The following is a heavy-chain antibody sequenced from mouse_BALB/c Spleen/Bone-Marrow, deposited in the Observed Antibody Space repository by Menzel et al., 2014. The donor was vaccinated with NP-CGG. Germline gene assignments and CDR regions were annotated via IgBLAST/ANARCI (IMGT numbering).Heavy chain of an antibody. Sequence: EVKLVESGAELVKPGASVKLSCTASGFNIXDTYMHWVKQRPEQGLEWIGRIDPANYNTKYDPKFQGKATITADTSSNTAYLQLSSLTSEDTAVYYCARNSMAYWGQGTLVTVSA. J-gene: IGHJ3*01. CDR1: GFNIXDTY. V-gene: IGHV14-3*02. CDR2: IDPANYNT. CDR3: ARNSMAY.